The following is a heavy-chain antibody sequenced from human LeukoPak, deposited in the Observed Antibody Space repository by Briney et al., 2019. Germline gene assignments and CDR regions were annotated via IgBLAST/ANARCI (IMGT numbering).Heavy chain of an antibody. CDR1: GGSVSSGSYY. Sequence: PSETLSLTCTVSGGSVSSGSYYRGWIRQPPGKGLEWIGYIYYSGSTNYNPSLKSPVTISVDTSKNQFSLKLSSVTAADTAVYYCARGALGVDILTGLVAFDIWGQGTMVTVSS. V-gene: IGHV4-61*01. CDR3: ARGALGVDILTGLVAFDI. J-gene: IGHJ3*02. D-gene: IGHD3-9*01. CDR2: IYYSGST.